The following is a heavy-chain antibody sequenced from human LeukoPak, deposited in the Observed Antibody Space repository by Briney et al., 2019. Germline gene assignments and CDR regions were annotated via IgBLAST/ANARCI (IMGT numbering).Heavy chain of an antibody. J-gene: IGHJ4*02. CDR2: IYHSGSI. D-gene: IGHD6-13*01. V-gene: IGHV4-38-2*02. Sequence: PSETLSLTCTVSGGSISGYYWSWSRQPPGKGLEWIGSIYHSGSIYYTPSLKSRVTISVDTSKNQFSLKLSSVTAADMAVYYCARYIVAAVYYFDYWGQGTLVTVSS. CDR1: GGSISGYY. CDR3: ARYIVAAVYYFDY.